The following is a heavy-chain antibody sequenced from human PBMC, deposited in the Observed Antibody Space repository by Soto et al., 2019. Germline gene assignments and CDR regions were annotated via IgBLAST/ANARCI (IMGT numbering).Heavy chain of an antibody. J-gene: IGHJ6*02. V-gene: IGHV1-69*01. D-gene: IGHD2-2*02. CDR1: GGTFSSDA. Sequence: GXSVKVSCKASGGTFSSDAISWGRQAPGQGLEWMGGIIPIFGTANYAQKFQGRVTITADESTSTAYMELSSLRSEDTAVYYCARGIPELPPLVPAAILGYYYYGMDVWGQGTTVTVSS. CDR2: IIPIFGTA. CDR3: ARGIPELPPLVPAAILGYYYYGMDV.